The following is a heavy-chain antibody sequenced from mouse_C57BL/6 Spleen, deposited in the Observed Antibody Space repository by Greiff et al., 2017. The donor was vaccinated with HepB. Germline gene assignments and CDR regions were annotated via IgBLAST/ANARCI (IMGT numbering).Heavy chain of an antibody. CDR1: GYTFTSYW. J-gene: IGHJ3*01. V-gene: IGHV1-55*01. CDR2: IYPGSGST. CDR3: ARDPFAY. Sequence: QVHVKQPGAELVKPGASVKMSCKASGYTFTSYWITWVKQRPGQGLEWIGDIYPGSGSTNYNEKFKSKATLTVDTSSSTAYMQLSSLTSEDSAVYYCARDPFAYWGQGTLVTVSA.